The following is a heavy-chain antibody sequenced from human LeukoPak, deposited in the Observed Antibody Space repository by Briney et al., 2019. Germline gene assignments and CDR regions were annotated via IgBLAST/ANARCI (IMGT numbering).Heavy chain of an antibody. CDR2: ISGSGGTS. V-gene: IGHV3-23*01. CDR3: AKRLSTCSSTSCSLANLDY. Sequence: GGSLRLSCTASGFTFSSFGMTWVRQAPGKGLEWVSVISGSGGTSYYADSVKGRFTISRDNSKNTLYLQMNSLRAEDTAVYYCAKRLSTCSSTSCSLANLDYWGQGILVTVSS. J-gene: IGHJ4*02. CDR1: GFTFSSFG. D-gene: IGHD2-2*01.